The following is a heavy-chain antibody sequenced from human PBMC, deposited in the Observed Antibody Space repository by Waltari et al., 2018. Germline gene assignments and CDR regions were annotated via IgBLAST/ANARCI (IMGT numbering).Heavy chain of an antibody. Sequence: QVQLVQSGAEVKKPGSSVKVSCKASGGTFSSYAISWVRQAPGQGLEWMGRIIPIFGTANYAQKFQGRVTSTADKSTGTAYMERSSLRSEDTAVYYCARGVAAAGLNWFDPWGQGTLVTVSS. CDR1: GGTFSSYA. J-gene: IGHJ5*02. CDR3: ARGVAAAGLNWFDP. D-gene: IGHD6-13*01. CDR2: IIPIFGTA. V-gene: IGHV1-69*08.